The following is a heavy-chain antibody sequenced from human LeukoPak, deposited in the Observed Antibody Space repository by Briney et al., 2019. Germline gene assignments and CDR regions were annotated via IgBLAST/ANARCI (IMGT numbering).Heavy chain of an antibody. D-gene: IGHD3-10*01. CDR2: SGGGA. Sequence: SGGGAYHADSVKGRFTVSRDNSKNTLHLQMNTLRAEDTAVYYCALYYYGSGSYFPHYFDYWGQGTLVTVSS. V-gene: IGHV3-23*01. CDR3: ALYYYGSGSYFPHYFDY. J-gene: IGHJ4*02.